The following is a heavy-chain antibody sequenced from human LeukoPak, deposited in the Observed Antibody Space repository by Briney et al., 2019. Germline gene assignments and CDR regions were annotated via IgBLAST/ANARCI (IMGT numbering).Heavy chain of an antibody. CDR3: ARLSDLVVVTAILQYGMDV. CDR1: GYTFTSYG. V-gene: IGHV1-18*01. J-gene: IGHJ6*02. D-gene: IGHD2-21*02. Sequence: ASVKVFCKASGYTFTSYGISWVRQAPGQGLEWMGWISAYNGNTNYAQKLQGRVTMTTDTSTSTAYMELRSLRSDDTAVYYCARLSDLVVVTAILQYGMDVWGQGTTVTVSS. CDR2: ISAYNGNT.